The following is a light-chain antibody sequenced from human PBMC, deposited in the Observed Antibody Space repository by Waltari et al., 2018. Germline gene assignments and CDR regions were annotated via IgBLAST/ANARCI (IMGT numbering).Light chain of an antibody. J-gene: IGKJ5*01. Sequence: AIQLTQSPSSLAASVGDRVTISCRASQGISSAVAWYQQKPGKVPNLLIYDASRLERGVPSRFSGSTSGTDFTLTISSLQPEDFATYYCQHLTAFGQGTRLEIK. CDR2: DAS. CDR1: QGISSA. CDR3: QHLTA. V-gene: IGKV1-13*02.